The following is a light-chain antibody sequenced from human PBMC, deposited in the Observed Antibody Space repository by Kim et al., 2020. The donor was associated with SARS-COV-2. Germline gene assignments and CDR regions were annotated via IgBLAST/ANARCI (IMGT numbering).Light chain of an antibody. CDR3: QQYYSTPYS. Sequence: RANINCKSSQSVLYSSNNKNYLAWYQQKPGQPPKLLIYWASTRESGVPDRFSGSGSGTDFTLTISSLQAEDVAVYYCQQYYSTPYSFGQGPSWRS. J-gene: IGKJ2*03. CDR1: QSVLYSSNNKNY. V-gene: IGKV4-1*01. CDR2: WAS.